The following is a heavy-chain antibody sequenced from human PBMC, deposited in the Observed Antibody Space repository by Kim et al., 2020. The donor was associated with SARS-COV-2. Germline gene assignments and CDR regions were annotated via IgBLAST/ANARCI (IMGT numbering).Heavy chain of an antibody. J-gene: IGHJ4*02. CDR2: IYSGGST. V-gene: IGHV3-66*02. Sequence: GSLRLSCAASGFTVSSNYMSWVRQAPGKGLEWVSVIYSGGSTYYADSVKGRFTISRDNSKNTLYLQMNSLRAEDTAVYYCAYSGYPSIKGTDYWGQGTLVTVSS. CDR3: AYSGYPSIKGTDY. CDR1: GFTVSSNY. D-gene: IGHD5-12*01.